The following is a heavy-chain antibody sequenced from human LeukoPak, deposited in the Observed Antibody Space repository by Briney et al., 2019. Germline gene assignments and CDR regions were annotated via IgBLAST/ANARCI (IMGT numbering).Heavy chain of an antibody. CDR3: AKRSAYYDSRGYYFPFEY. CDR1: GFTFSTYW. Sequence: GGSLRLSCAASGFTFSTYWMNWVRQAPGKGLEWVANINQYGSEKYYVDSVKGRFTISRDNAKNSLYLQMNSLRAEDTAVYYCAKRSAYYDSRGYYFPFEYWGQGTLVTVSS. CDR2: INQYGSEK. J-gene: IGHJ4*02. D-gene: IGHD3-22*01. V-gene: IGHV3-7*03.